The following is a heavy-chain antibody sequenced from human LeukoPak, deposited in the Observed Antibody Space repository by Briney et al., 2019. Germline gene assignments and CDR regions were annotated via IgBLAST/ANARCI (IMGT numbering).Heavy chain of an antibody. CDR1: GFTFSSYS. CDR2: ISSSGSTI. CDR3: ARDRIAAAVSDY. J-gene: IGHJ4*02. Sequence: GGSLRLSCAASGFTFSSYSMNWVRQAPGKGLEWVSYISSSGSTIYYADSVKGRFTISRDNAKNSLYLQMNSLRAEDTAVYYCARDRIAAAVSDYWGQGTLVTVSS. D-gene: IGHD6-13*01. V-gene: IGHV3-48*04.